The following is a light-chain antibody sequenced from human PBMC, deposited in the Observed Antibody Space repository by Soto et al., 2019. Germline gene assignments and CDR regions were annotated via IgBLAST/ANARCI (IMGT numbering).Light chain of an antibody. CDR2: EVN. V-gene: IGLV2-18*01. CDR3: SLYTTSSSRVV. Sequence: QSAVTQPPSVSGSPGQSVTITCTGTSSVVGTYNRVSWYQQPPGTAPKLIIYEVNNRPSGVPDRFSGSKSGNTASLTISGLQAQDEADYHCSLYTTSSSRVVFGGGTKVTVL. J-gene: IGLJ2*01. CDR1: SSVVGTYNR.